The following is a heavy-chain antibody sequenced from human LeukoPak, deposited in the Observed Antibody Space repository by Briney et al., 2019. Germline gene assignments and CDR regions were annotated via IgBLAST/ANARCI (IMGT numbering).Heavy chain of an antibody. V-gene: IGHV3-23*01. CDR2: ISGNGGAT. CDR3: AKRPMLAASGPDFSDN. Sequence: GGSLRLSRAASGFTFIRYAMSWVRQAPGKRLEWVSVISGNGGATYYADSVKGRFTISRDNAKNTLYLQMYSLRAEDTAVYYCAKRPMLAASGPDFSDNWGQGALVAVSS. CDR1: GFTFIRYA. D-gene: IGHD6-6*01. J-gene: IGHJ4*02.